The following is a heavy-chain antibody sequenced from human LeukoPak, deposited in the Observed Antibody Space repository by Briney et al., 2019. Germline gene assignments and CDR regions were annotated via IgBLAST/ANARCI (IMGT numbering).Heavy chain of an antibody. CDR2: INHSGST. J-gene: IGHJ4*02. D-gene: IGHD5-24*01. CDR1: GGSFSGYY. V-gene: IGHV4-34*01. CDR3: ERGRGRDGYNPY. Sequence: SETLSLTCAVYGGSFSGYYWSWIRQPPGKGLEWIGEINHSGSTNYNPSLKSRVTISVDTSKNQFSLKLSSVTAADTAVYYCERGRGRDGYNPYWGQGTLVTVSS.